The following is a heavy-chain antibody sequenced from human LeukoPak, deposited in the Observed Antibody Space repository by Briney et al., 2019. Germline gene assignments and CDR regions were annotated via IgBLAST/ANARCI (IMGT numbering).Heavy chain of an antibody. V-gene: IGHV3-30*02. CDR2: IRYDGSNK. J-gene: IGHJ4*02. D-gene: IGHD1-1*01. Sequence: PGGSLRLSCAASGFTFSSCGMHWVRQAPGKGLEWVAFIRYDGSNKYYADSVKGRFTISRDNSKNTLYLQMNSLRAEDTAVYYCAKDRGELDYWGQGTLVTVSS. CDR1: GFTFSSCG. CDR3: AKDRGELDY.